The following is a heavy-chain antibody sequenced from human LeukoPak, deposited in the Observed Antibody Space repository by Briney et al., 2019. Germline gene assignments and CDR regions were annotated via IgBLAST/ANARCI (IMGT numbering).Heavy chain of an antibody. CDR3: ARVPCTGGSCSRTFDY. V-gene: IGHV5-51*01. D-gene: IGHD2-8*02. CDR2: INAADSDT. CDR1: GYSFSTYW. Sequence: PGESLKISCKGSGYSFSTYWIGWVRQMPGKGLEWMGLINAADSDTRYSPSFQGQVLISVDKSISTAYLQWGNLKATDTAFYYCARVPCTGGSCSRTFDYWGQGTLVTVYS. J-gene: IGHJ4*02.